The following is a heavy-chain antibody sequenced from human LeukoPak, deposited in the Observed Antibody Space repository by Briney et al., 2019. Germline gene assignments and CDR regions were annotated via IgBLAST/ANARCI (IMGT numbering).Heavy chain of an antibody. D-gene: IGHD3-9*01. Sequence: GASVKVSCKASGGTFSSYAISWVRQAPGQGLEWMGGIIPIFGTANYAQKFQGRVTITADESTSTAYMELSSLRSEDTAVYYCARAAGTIFVTHSPMRWDLDYWGQGTLVTVSP. CDR2: IIPIFGTA. J-gene: IGHJ4*02. CDR1: GGTFSSYA. V-gene: IGHV1-69*13. CDR3: ARAAGTIFVTHSPMRWDLDY.